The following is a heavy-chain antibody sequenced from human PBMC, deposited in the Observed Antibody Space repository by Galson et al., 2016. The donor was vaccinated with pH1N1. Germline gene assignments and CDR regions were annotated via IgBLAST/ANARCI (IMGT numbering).Heavy chain of an antibody. CDR1: RDSVRSYSY. CDR2: VSHSGAT. V-gene: IGHV4-4*02. Sequence: ETLSLTCAVSRDSVRSYSYWSWVRQPPGTGREWLGEVSHSGATKYNPSLKSRVTIAVDESNNQLSLKLSSVTAADTAVYYCAKHGGFDLQHWGQGTLVTVSS. CDR3: AKHGGFDLQH. D-gene: IGHD3-16*01. J-gene: IGHJ1*01.